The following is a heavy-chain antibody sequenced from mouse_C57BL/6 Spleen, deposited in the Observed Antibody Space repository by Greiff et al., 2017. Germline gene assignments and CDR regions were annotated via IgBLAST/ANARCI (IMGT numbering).Heavy chain of an antibody. CDR1: GYSITSGYY. D-gene: IGHD2-1*01. J-gene: IGHJ3*01. V-gene: IGHV3-6*01. CDR3: ARAYGNPAWFAY. CDR2: ISYDGSN. Sequence: VQLQQSGPGLVKPSQSLSLTCSVTGYSITSGYYWNWIRQFPGNKLEWMGYISYDGSNNYNPSLKNRISITRDTSKNQFFLKLNSVTTEDTATYYCARAYGNPAWFAYWGQGTLVTVSA.